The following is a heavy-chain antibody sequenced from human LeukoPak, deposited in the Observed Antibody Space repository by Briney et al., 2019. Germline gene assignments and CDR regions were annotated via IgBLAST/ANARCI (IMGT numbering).Heavy chain of an antibody. D-gene: IGHD3-3*01. CDR3: AKGFDYDFWSALAFDI. Sequence: PGRSLRLSCAASRFTFSSYGMHWVRQAPGKGLEWVAVISYDGTNKYYADSVKGRFTISRDNSKNTLYLQMNSLRAEDTAVYYCAKGFDYDFWSALAFDIWGQGTMVTVSS. V-gene: IGHV3-30*18. J-gene: IGHJ3*02. CDR2: ISYDGTNK. CDR1: RFTFSSYG.